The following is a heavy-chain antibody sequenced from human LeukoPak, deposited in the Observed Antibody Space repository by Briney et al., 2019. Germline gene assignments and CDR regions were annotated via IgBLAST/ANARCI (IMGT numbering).Heavy chain of an antibody. CDR3: ARVDNMVRGIIAY. V-gene: IGHV3-23*01. CDR2: ISASGHST. J-gene: IGHJ4*02. D-gene: IGHD3-10*01. CDR1: GFIFDNFG. Sequence: GGSLRLSCAASGFIFDNFGMTWVRQAAGKGLEWVSRISASGHSTTYADSVKGRITISRDNSKNTLFLQVHSLRDDDTAVYYCARVDNMVRGIIAYWGQGTLVTVSS.